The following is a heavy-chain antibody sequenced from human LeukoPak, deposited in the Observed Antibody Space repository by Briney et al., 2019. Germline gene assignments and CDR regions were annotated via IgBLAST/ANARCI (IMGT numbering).Heavy chain of an antibody. CDR3: ARVGRGYSYMWPFDY. CDR2: IKQDGSEK. D-gene: IGHD5-18*01. J-gene: IGHJ4*02. V-gene: IGHV3-7*01. Sequence: GGSLRLSCAASGFTFSSYWMSWVRQAPGKGLEWVANIKQDGSEKYYVDSVKGRFTISRDNAKNSLYLQMNSLRAEDTAVYYCARVGRGYSYMWPFDYWGQGTLVTLSS. CDR1: GFTFSSYW.